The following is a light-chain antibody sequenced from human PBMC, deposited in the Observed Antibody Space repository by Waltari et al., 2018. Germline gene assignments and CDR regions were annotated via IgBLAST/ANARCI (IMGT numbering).Light chain of an antibody. CDR2: EVN. V-gene: IGLV2-8*01. Sequence: QSALTQPHSASGSPGQSVTISCTGTSSDVGGYNSVSWYQHHPGKGPKPVISEVNKRPSGVPDRFSGSKSGNTASLTVSGLQADDEADYYCGSYAGNHNWVFGAGTKLTVL. CDR1: SSDVGGYNS. CDR3: GSYAGNHNWV. J-gene: IGLJ3*02.